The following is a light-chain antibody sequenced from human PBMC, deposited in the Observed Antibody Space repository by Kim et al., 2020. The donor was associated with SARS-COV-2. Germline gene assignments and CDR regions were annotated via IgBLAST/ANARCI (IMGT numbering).Light chain of an antibody. Sequence: DIQMTQYPSTLSASIGDRVILTCRASQSFDTWLAWYQQKPGKAPKLLIYDASTLESGVPSRFSGRGSGTEFTLTISSLQPDDFATYYCQQYAGYIPTFGQGTKVDIK. CDR1: QSFDTW. V-gene: IGKV1-5*01. CDR2: DAS. CDR3: QQYAGYIPT. J-gene: IGKJ1*01.